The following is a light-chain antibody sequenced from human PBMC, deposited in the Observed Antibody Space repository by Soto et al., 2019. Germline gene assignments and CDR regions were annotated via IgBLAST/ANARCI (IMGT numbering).Light chain of an antibody. Sequence: QSVLTQPPSVSGAPGQRVTISCTGSSSNIGAGHDVHWYQQLPGTAPKLLIYGNSNRPSWVPDRFFGSKSGTSASLSITGLQAEDEADYYCRSYDSCLTASYVFGTGTKVTVL. CDR1: SSNIGAGHD. CDR2: GNS. J-gene: IGLJ1*01. V-gene: IGLV1-40*01. CDR3: RSYDSCLTASYV.